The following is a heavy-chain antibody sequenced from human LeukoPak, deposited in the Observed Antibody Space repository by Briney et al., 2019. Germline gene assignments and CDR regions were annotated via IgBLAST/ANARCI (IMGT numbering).Heavy chain of an antibody. Sequence: PGGSLRLSCAASGFTFNDYAMYWVRQTPGKGLEWVTLISYDGYDKSYADSVKGRFTISRDNSKNTLYLQMNSLRAEDTAVYYCAKDLGDFWSGFYLDYWGQGTLVTVSS. D-gene: IGHD3-3*01. J-gene: IGHJ4*02. CDR1: GFTFNDYA. CDR3: AKDLGDFWSGFYLDY. CDR2: ISYDGYDK. V-gene: IGHV3-30-3*01.